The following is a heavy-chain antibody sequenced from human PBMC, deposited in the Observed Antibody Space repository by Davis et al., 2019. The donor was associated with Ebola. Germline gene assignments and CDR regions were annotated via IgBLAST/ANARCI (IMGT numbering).Heavy chain of an antibody. CDR2: ISSSSSYI. Sequence: GESLKISCAASGFTFSSYWMHWVRQAPGKGLEWVSSISSSSSYIYYADSVKGRFTISRDNAKNSLYLQMNSLRAEDTAVYYCARRTTFSDYWGQGTLVTVSS. V-gene: IGHV3-21*01. J-gene: IGHJ4*02. CDR3: ARRTTFSDY. CDR1: GFTFSSYW. D-gene: IGHD2/OR15-2a*01.